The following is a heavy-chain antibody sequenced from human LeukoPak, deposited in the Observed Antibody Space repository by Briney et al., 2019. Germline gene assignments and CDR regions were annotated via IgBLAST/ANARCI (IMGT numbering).Heavy chain of an antibody. J-gene: IGHJ4*02. CDR1: GFTVSSNY. Sequence: GGSLRLSCAASGFTVSSNYMSWVRQAPGKGLEWVSVIYSGGSTYYADSVKGRFTISRDNDKNSVYLQMNSLRDEDTAVYFCTRGRYQLLGPNDSWGQGSLVTVSS. V-gene: IGHV3-66*01. CDR3: TRGRYQLLGPNDS. CDR2: IYSGGST. D-gene: IGHD2-2*01.